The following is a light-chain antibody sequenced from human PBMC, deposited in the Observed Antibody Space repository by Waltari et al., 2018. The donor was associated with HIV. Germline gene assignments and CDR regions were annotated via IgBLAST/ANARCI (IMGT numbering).Light chain of an antibody. V-gene: IGKV1-6*01. Sequence: AIQLTQSPSSLSASVGDRVTITCRASQGIRNELGWYQQKPGKAPKLLIYAASSLQSGVPSRFSGSGSGTDFTLTTSSLQPEDSATYYCLQDDSYPRTFGQGTKVEIK. CDR1: QGIRNE. CDR3: LQDDSYPRT. CDR2: AAS. J-gene: IGKJ1*01.